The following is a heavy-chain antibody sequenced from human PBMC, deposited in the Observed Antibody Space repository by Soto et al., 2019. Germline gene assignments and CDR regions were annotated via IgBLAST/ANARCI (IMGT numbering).Heavy chain of an antibody. V-gene: IGHV1-2*02. J-gene: IGHJ4*02. CDR3: ARDRIAAAGYYFDY. D-gene: IGHD6-13*01. CDR2: INPNSGGT. Sequence: ASVKVSGKASGYTFTGYYMHWVRQAPGQGLEWMGWINPNSGGTNYAQKFQGRVTMTRDTSISTAYMELSRLRSDDTAVYYCARDRIAAAGYYFDYWGQGTLVTVSS. CDR1: GYTFTGYY.